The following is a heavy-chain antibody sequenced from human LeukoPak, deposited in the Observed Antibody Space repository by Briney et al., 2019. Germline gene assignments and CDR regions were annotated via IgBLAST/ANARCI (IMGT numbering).Heavy chain of an antibody. CDR1: GLTFPDYG. Sequence: GGSLRLSCAISGLTFPDYGMTWVRQAPGKGLEWVSTIVGDSSKTYYADSVKGRFTISRDNSNYMLFLHMNNLRAEDTAIYYCAKQPYNYYYLDVWGKGTTVTVSS. J-gene: IGHJ6*03. CDR2: IVGDSSKT. V-gene: IGHV3-23*01. CDR3: AKQPYNYYYLDV. D-gene: IGHD2-21*01.